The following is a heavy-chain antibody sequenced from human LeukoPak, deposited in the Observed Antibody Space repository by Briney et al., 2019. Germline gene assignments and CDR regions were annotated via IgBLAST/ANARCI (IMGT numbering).Heavy chain of an antibody. Sequence: SETLSLTCTVSGGSISSSSYYWGWIRQPPGKGLEWIGSIYYSGNAYYNASLKSQVSISIDTSKNQFSLKLTSVTAADTAVYYCARQTGSGLFILPGGQGTLVTVSS. CDR2: IYYSGNA. CDR3: ARQTGSGLFILP. D-gene: IGHD3/OR15-3a*01. CDR1: GGSISSSSYY. V-gene: IGHV4-39*01. J-gene: IGHJ4*02.